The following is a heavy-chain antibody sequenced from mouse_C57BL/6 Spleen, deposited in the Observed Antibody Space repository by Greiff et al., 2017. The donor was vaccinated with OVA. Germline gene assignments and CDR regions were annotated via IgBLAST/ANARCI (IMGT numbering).Heavy chain of an antibody. CDR1: GYTFTSYW. J-gene: IGHJ4*01. D-gene: IGHD2-3*01. V-gene: IGHV1-69*01. Sequence: QVQLQQPGAELVMPGASVKLSCKASGYTFTSYWMHWVKQRPGQGLEWIGEIDPSDSYTNYNQKFKGKSTLTVDKSSSTAYMQLSSLTSEDSAVYYCARSEDGYSYAMDYWGQGTSVTVSS. CDR2: IDPSDSYT. CDR3: ARSEDGYSYAMDY.